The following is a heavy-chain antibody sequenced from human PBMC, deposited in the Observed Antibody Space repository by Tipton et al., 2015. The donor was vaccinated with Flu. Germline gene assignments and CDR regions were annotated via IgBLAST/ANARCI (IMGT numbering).Heavy chain of an antibody. J-gene: IGHJ5*02. Sequence: GLVKPSETLSLTCAVYGGSFSGYYWSWIRQPPGKGLEWIGEINHSGSTNYNPSLKSRVTISVDTSKNQFSPKLSSVTAADTAVYYCARRTKGTMVRGVIVNWFDPWGQGTLVTVSS. CDR2: INHSGST. CDR1: GGSFSGYY. D-gene: IGHD3-10*01. CDR3: ARRTKGTMVRGVIVNWFDP. V-gene: IGHV4-34*01.